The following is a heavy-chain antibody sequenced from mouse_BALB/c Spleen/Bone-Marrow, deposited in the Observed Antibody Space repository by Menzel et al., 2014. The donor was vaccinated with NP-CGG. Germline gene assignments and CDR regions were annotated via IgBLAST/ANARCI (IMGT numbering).Heavy chain of an antibody. V-gene: IGHV5-9-2*01. CDR2: ISGDGRYT. J-gene: IGHJ3*01. CDR1: GFSSSNYG. CDR3: ARHAYYDQTEVSFVC. Sequence: EVKLMESGGGLVKSGGSLKLSCAASGFSSSNYGMSWLRQTPEKRLEWVATISGDGRYTFYSDSVKGRFTISRDNAKNNLYLQLSSLRSEDTALYYCARHAYYDQTEVSFVCWGQGTLVTVSA. D-gene: IGHD2-4*01.